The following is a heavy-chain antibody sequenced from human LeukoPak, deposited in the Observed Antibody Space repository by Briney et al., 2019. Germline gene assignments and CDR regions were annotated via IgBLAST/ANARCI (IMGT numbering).Heavy chain of an antibody. CDR2: ISSSGSTI. Sequence: GGSLRLSCAASGFTFSDYYMSWIRQAPGKGLEWVSYISSSGSTIYYADSVKGRFTISRDNAKNSLYLQMNSLRAEDTAVYYCARDSPDYYDSSAKGRFDYWGQGTLVTVSS. CDR3: ARDSPDYYDSSAKGRFDY. CDR1: GFTFSDYY. J-gene: IGHJ4*02. V-gene: IGHV3-11*04. D-gene: IGHD3-22*01.